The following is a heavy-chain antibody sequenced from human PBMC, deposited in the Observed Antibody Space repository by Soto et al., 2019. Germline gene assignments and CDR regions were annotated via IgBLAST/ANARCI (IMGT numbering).Heavy chain of an antibody. Sequence: QVQLVQSGAEVKKPGASVKVSCKTSGFTFTSYGVHWVRQAPGQRLEWMGWINAGNGDTKYSQQFQGRVTISSDTSASVVYMELSSLRSEDTALYYCARYTVERLFDYWGQGTLVTVSS. CDR3: ARYTVERLFDY. V-gene: IGHV1-3*01. CDR1: GFTFTSYG. D-gene: IGHD2-15*01. J-gene: IGHJ4*02. CDR2: INAGNGDT.